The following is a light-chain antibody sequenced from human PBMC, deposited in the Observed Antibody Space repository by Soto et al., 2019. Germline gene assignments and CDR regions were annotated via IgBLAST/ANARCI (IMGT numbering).Light chain of an antibody. J-gene: IGLJ2*01. CDR1: SSDLGGYNY. V-gene: IGLV2-14*01. CDR3: SSYTTSSRVV. Sequence: QSVLTQPASVSGSPGQSITISCTGTSSDLGGYNYVSWYQQHPGKAPKLMIYDVTNRPSGVSNRFSGSKSGNTASLTISGLQAEDEADYYCSSYTTSSRVVFGGGTKLTVL. CDR2: DVT.